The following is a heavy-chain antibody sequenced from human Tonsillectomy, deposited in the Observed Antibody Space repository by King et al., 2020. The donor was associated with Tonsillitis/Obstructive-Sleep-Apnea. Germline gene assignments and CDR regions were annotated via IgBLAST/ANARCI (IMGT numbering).Heavy chain of an antibody. CDR2: ISYDGSNK. D-gene: IGHD6-19*01. CDR3: ARVFDVLAVSVTPFDS. Sequence: VQLVESGGGVVQPGRSLRLSCAASGFTFSGFAMHWVRQAPGKGLEWVAVISYDGSNKYYADSVKGRFTISRDNSKNTLYLQMNSLRAEDTAVYYCARVFDVLAVSVTPFDSWGQGALVTVSP. V-gene: IGHV3-30*04. CDR1: GFTFSGFA. J-gene: IGHJ4*02.